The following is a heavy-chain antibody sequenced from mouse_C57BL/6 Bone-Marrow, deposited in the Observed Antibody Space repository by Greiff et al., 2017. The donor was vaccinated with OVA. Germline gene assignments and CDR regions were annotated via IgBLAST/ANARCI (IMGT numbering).Heavy chain of an antibody. V-gene: IGHV1-63*01. D-gene: IGHD1-1*02. CDR1: GYTFTNYW. Sequence: VQLQQSGAELVRPGTSVKMSCKASGYTFTNYWIGWAKQRPGHGLAWIGDIYPGGGYTNYNEKFKGKATLTADKSSSTAYMQFSSLTSEDSAIYYCARHYPYYFDYWGQGTTLTVSS. CDR3: ARHYPYYFDY. J-gene: IGHJ2*01. CDR2: IYPGGGYT.